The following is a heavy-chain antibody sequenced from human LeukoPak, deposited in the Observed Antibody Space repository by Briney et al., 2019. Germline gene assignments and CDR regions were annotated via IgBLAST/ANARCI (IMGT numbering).Heavy chain of an antibody. Sequence: GGSLRLSCAASGFAFRSYGMHWVRQAPGKGLEWVAFIRYDGSNKYYADSVKGRFTISRDNSKNTLYLQMNSLRAEDTAVYYCANLHYDILTGYIYYFDYWGQGTLVTVPS. CDR2: IRYDGSNK. J-gene: IGHJ4*02. V-gene: IGHV3-30*02. D-gene: IGHD3-9*01. CDR3: ANLHYDILTGYIYYFDY. CDR1: GFAFRSYG.